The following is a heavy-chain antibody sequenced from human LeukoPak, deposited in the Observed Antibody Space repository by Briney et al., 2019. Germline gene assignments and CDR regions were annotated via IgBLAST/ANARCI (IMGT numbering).Heavy chain of an antibody. J-gene: IGHJ5*02. V-gene: IGHV1-18*01. CDR2: ISAYNGNT. D-gene: IGHD3-10*01. CDR1: GYTFTSYG. Sequence: PEASVKVSCKASGYTFTSYGICWVRQAPGQGLEWMGWISAYNGNTNYAQKLQGRVTMTTDTSTSTAYMELRSLRSDGTAVYYCASVKAVRGVNNWFDPWGQGTLVTVSS. CDR3: ASVKAVRGVNNWFDP.